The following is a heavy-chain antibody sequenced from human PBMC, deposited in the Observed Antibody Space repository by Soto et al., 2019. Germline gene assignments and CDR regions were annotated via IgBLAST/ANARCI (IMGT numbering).Heavy chain of an antibody. J-gene: IGHJ6*03. V-gene: IGHV3-48*01. CDR3: ARDGYCSGGSCPIYYYYYMDV. CDR1: GFTFSSYS. CDR2: ISSSSSTI. D-gene: IGHD2-15*01. Sequence: GGSLRLSCAASGFTFSSYSMNWVRQAPGKGLEWVSYISSSSSTIYYVDSVKGRFTISRDNAKNSLYLQMNSLRAEDTAVYYCARDGYCSGGSCPIYYYYYMDVWGKGTTVTVSS.